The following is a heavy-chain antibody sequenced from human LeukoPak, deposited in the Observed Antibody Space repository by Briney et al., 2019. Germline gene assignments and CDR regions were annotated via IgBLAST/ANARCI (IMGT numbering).Heavy chain of an antibody. CDR2: ISSSSSYI. Sequence: GGSLRLSCAASGFTFSSYSMNWVRQAPGKGLEWVSSISSSSSYIYYADSVKGRFTISRDNSKNTLYLQMNSLRAEDTAVYYCAKAGGVVVAAETFDYWGQGTLVTVSS. CDR1: GFTFSSYS. D-gene: IGHD2-15*01. CDR3: AKAGGVVVAAETFDY. J-gene: IGHJ4*02. V-gene: IGHV3-21*01.